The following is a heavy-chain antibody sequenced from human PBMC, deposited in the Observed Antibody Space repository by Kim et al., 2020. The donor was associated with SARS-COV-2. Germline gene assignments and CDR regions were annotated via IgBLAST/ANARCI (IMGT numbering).Heavy chain of an antibody. Sequence: SETLSLTCTVSGYSISSGYYWGWIRQPPGKGLEWIGSIYHSGSTYYNPSLKSRVTISVDTSKNQFSLKLSSVTAADTAVYYCARDRLGLLTDFDSWGQGT. CDR1: GYSISSGYY. CDR2: IYHSGST. J-gene: IGHJ4*02. V-gene: IGHV4-38-2*02. D-gene: IGHD3-9*01. CDR3: ARDRLGLLTDFDS.